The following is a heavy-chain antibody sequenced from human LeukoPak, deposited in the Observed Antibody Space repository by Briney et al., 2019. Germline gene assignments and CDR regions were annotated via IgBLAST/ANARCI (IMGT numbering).Heavy chain of an antibody. CDR3: SFSLNY. Sequence: GGSLRLSCAASGFSFGDSWMDWVRQAPGRGLEWVANIKPDGSDKYYVDSVKGRFTISRDNAKNSVSLQMNSLRAEDTAVYYCSFSLNYWGQGTLVTVSS. J-gene: IGHJ4*02. CDR2: IKPDGSDK. V-gene: IGHV3-7*01. CDR1: GFSFGDSW. D-gene: IGHD2-15*01.